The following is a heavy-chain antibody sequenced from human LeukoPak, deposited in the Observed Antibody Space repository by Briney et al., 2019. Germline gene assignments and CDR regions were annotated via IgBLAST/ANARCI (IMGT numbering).Heavy chain of an antibody. CDR2: MNPNSGNT. Sequence: ASVRVSCKASGYTFTSYDINWVRQAPGQGLEWMGWMNPNSGNTGYAQEFQGRVTMTRNTSISTAYMELSSLRSEDTAVYYCARWSYAKGDPYDYWGQGTLVTVSS. CDR1: GYTFTSYD. CDR3: ARWSYAKGDPYDY. D-gene: IGHD1-26*01. J-gene: IGHJ4*02. V-gene: IGHV1-8*01.